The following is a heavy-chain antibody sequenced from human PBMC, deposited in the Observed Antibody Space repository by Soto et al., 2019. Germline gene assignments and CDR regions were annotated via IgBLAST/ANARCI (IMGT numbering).Heavy chain of an antibody. D-gene: IGHD3-16*02. CDR2: ISGSGGST. CDR3: AKVGRNRGYHRPCDF. Sequence: EVQLLETGGGLVQPGGSLRLSCTASGFTFSSYSLSWVRRAPGKGLEWVSAISGSGGSTYYADSVKGRFTISRDNSKNTLYLQRNSLSVEDTAGYYGAKVGRNRGYHRPCDFWGQGTLVTGSS. V-gene: IGHV3-23*01. CDR1: GFTFSSYS. J-gene: IGHJ4*02.